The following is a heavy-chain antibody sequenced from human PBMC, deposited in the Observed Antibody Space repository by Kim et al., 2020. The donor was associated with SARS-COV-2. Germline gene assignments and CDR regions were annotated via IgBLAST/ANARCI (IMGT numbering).Heavy chain of an antibody. D-gene: IGHD6-13*01. CDR1: GYGFTSYW. J-gene: IGHJ6*02. CDR3: ARHGYSSSWYYYYGMDV. CDR2: IYPGDSDT. V-gene: IGHV5-51*01. Sequence: GESLKISCKGSGYGFTSYWIGWVRQMPGKGLEWMGIIYPGDSDTRYSPSFQGQVTISADKSISTAYLQWSSLKASDTAMYYCARHGYSSSWYYYYGMDVWGQGTTVTVSS.